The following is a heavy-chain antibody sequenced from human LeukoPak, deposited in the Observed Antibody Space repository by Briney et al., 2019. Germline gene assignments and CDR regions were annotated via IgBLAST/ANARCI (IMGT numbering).Heavy chain of an antibody. CDR3: ARVAHWETDH. V-gene: IGHV4-30-4*01. CDR1: GGSISSGDYY. J-gene: IGHJ4*02. CDR2: IYYSGST. D-gene: IGHD7-27*01. Sequence: SETLSLTCTVSGGSISSGDYYWSWIRQPPGKGLEWIGYIYYSGSTFYNPSLKSRVTISVDTSKNQFSLKLSSVTAADTAVYYCARVAHWETDHWGQGTLVTVSS.